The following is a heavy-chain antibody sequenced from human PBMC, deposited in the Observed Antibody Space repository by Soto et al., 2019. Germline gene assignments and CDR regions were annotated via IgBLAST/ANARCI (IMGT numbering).Heavy chain of an antibody. V-gene: IGHV4-34*01. J-gene: IGHJ5*02. CDR3: ARVGYYYDSSGYRKADGFDP. CDR1: GGSFSGYY. Sequence: SETLSLTCAVYGGSFSGYYWSWIRQPPGKGLEWIGEINHSGSTNYNPSLKSRVTISVDTSKNQFSLKLSSVTAADTAVYYCARVGYYYDSSGYRKADGFDPWGQGTLVTVSS. CDR2: INHSGST. D-gene: IGHD3-22*01.